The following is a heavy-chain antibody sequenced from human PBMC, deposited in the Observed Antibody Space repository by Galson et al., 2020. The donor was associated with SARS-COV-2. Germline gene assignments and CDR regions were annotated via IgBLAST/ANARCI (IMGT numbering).Heavy chain of an antibody. CDR1: GYTFSNYG. V-gene: IGHV1-18*04. D-gene: IGHD4-4*01. CDR3: ARDLGESNYVSLNWFDP. J-gene: IGHJ5*02. CDR2: ISVYNGNT. Sequence: ASVKVSCKASGYTFSNYGITWVRQAPGQGLEWLGWISVYNGNTNYAQKFQGRVSMTTDTSTNTAYMELRSLRSDDTAVYYCARDLGESNYVSLNWFDPWGQGMLVTVSS.